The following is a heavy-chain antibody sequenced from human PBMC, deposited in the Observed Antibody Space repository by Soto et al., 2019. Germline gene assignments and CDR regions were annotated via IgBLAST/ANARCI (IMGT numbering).Heavy chain of an antibody. V-gene: IGHV1-46*01. D-gene: IGHD3-22*01. CDR1: GYTFTSYY. CDR3: ARESSYYYDSSGEAFDI. J-gene: IGHJ3*02. CDR2: INPSGGST. Sequence: ASVKXSCKASGYTFTSYYMHWVRQAPGQGLEWMGIINPSGGSTSYAQKFQGRVTMTRDTSTSTVYMELSSLRSEDTAVYYCARESSYYYDSSGEAFDIWGQGTMVTVSS.